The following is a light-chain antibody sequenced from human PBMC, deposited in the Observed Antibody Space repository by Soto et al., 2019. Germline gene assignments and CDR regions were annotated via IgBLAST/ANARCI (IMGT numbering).Light chain of an antibody. Sequence: EIVLTQSPGTLSLSPGERATLSCRASQSVSRSYLAWYQQKPGQAPRLLIYAVSSRAAGIPDRFSGSESGTDFTLTISRLEPEDFAVYYCHQYGSSPQTFGQGTKVDIK. CDR3: HQYGSSPQT. CDR1: QSVSRSY. CDR2: AVS. V-gene: IGKV3-20*01. J-gene: IGKJ1*01.